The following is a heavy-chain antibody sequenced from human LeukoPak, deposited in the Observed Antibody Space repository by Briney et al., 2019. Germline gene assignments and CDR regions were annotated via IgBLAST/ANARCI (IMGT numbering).Heavy chain of an antibody. Sequence: SETLSLTCTVSGYSISSGYYWGWIRQPPGKGLEWIGSIYHSGSTYYNPSLKSRVTISVDTSKNQFSLKLSSVTAADTAVYYCARGLAAGEFFDYWGQGTLVTVSS. J-gene: IGHJ4*02. D-gene: IGHD3-16*01. CDR1: GYSISSGYY. CDR3: ARGLAAGEFFDY. CDR2: IYHSGST. V-gene: IGHV4-38-2*02.